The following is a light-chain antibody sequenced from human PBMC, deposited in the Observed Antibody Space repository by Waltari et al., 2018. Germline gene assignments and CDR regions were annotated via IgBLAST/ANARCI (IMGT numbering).Light chain of an antibody. V-gene: IGLV2-14*01. CDR3: CSFTSSSTLV. J-gene: IGLJ1*01. Sequence: QSALTQPASVSGSPGQSIALPCTGTSSDVGAYNYTSWYQQHPGKAPKFMIYDVSTRPSGVSNRFSGSKSGNTASLTISGLQPEDEADYYCCSFTSSSTLVFGTGTKVTVL. CDR2: DVS. CDR1: SSDVGAYNY.